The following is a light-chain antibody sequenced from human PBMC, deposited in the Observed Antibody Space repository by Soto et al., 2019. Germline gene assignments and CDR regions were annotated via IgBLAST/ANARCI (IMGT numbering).Light chain of an antibody. V-gene: IGKV3-20*01. J-gene: IGKJ5*01. CDR2: GAS. CDR1: QTVSSNY. CDR3: RQYGSSPQT. Sequence: DIVLAQSPGTLSLSPGERATLSCRASQTVSSNYLAWYQQKFGQAPRLLIYGASSRATGIPDRFSGSGSGTDFTLTISRLEPEEFAVYYCRQYGSSPQTFGQGTRLDIK.